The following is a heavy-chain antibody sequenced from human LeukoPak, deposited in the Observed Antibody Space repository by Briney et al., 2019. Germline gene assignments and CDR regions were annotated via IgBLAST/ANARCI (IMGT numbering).Heavy chain of an antibody. CDR3: VPTDSSGLD. D-gene: IGHD3-22*01. CDR1: GFTFSHDW. J-gene: IGHJ4*02. Sequence: PGGSLRLSCEASGFTFSHDWMHWVRQAPGKGLVWVSRTNTDGSSTSYVGSVKGRFTISRDNAKNTMYLQMNSLRAEDTAMYYCVPTDSSGLDWGQGTLVTVSS. CDR2: TNTDGSST. V-gene: IGHV3-74*01.